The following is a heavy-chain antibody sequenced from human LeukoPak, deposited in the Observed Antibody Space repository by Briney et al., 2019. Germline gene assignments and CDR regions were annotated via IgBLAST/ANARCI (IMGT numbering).Heavy chain of an antibody. Sequence: TGGSLRLSCAASGFTFSSYEMNWVRQAPGKGLEWVSYISSSGSTIYYADSVKGRFTISRDNAKNSLYLQMNSLRAEDTAVYYCARDELERRVYGMDVWGQGTTVTVSS. J-gene: IGHJ6*02. CDR3: ARDELERRVYGMDV. V-gene: IGHV3-48*03. CDR1: GFTFSSYE. D-gene: IGHD1-1*01. CDR2: ISSSGSTI.